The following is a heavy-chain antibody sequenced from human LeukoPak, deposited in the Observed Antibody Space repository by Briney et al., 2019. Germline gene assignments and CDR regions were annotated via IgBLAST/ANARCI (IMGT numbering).Heavy chain of an antibody. CDR2: IYPGDADT. V-gene: IGHV5-51*01. D-gene: IGHD4-17*01. CDR3: ARADYGDCDKSDAFDI. J-gene: IGHJ3*02. Sequence: GESLKFSWKSSGYSFTGYWIGGVRHIPGKGLEWMGIIYPGDADTRYSPSFQGQVTISADKSISTAYLQWSSLKASDTAMYYCARADYGDCDKSDAFDIWGQGTMVTVSS. CDR1: GYSFTGYW.